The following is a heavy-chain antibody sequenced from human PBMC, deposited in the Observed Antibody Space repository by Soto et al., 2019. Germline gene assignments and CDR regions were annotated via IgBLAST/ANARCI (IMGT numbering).Heavy chain of an antibody. CDR2: IYSSGST. V-gene: IGHV4-59*01. J-gene: IGHJ4*02. D-gene: IGHD5-18*01. CDR1: GGSIRSYY. CDR3: ARDHPHSYGVYYFDY. Sequence: SETLSLTFTVSGGSIRSYYWTWIRQPPGKGLEWIGYIYSSGSTHYNPSLQNRVTISIDTSKNQVSLKVNSVTAADTAVYYCARDHPHSYGVYYFDYWGQGTPVTVSS.